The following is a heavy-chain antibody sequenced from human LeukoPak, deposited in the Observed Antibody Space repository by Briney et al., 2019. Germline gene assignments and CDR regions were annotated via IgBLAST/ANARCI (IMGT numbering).Heavy chain of an antibody. CDR2: IYTSGST. CDR1: GGSISRYF. J-gene: IGHJ6*03. D-gene: IGHD2-2*01. V-gene: IGHV4-4*07. Sequence: PSETLSLTRTGSGGSISRYFGSWIRQPAGKGLEWIGRIYTSGSTNYNPSFKRRVTMSVDTSKNQFSLKLSSVTAAETDVYYCARTHADIVVVQAAPYYCYYMDVWGKGTTVTVSS. CDR3: ARTHADIVVVQAAPYYCYYMDV.